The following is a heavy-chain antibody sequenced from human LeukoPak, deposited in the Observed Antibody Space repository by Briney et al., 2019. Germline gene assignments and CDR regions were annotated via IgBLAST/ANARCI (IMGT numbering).Heavy chain of an antibody. CDR3: AKPRTTAGTLDYFDY. D-gene: IGHD6-19*01. V-gene: IGHV3-30*02. CDR1: GFTLSSYV. Sequence: GGSLRLSCAATGFTLSSYVMHWVRQAPGKGLEWVAFTLSDGSNKYYADSVKGRFTISRDNSKNTLYLQMNSLRPEDTAVYYCAKPRTTAGTLDYFDYWGQGTLVTVSS. J-gene: IGHJ4*02. CDR2: TLSDGSNK.